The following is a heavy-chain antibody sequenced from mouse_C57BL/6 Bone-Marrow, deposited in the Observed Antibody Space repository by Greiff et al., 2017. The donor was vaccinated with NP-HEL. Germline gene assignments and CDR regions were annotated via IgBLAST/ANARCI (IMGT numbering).Heavy chain of an antibody. Sequence: VQVVESGPGLVAPSQSLSITCTVSGFSLTSYGVHWVRQPPGKGLEWLVVIWSDGSTTYNSALKSRLSISKDNSKSQVFLKMNSLQTDDTAMYYCARASITTVVDYAMDYWGQGTSVTVSS. J-gene: IGHJ4*01. V-gene: IGHV2-6*03. D-gene: IGHD1-1*01. CDR1: GFSLTSYG. CDR3: ARASITTVVDYAMDY. CDR2: IWSDGST.